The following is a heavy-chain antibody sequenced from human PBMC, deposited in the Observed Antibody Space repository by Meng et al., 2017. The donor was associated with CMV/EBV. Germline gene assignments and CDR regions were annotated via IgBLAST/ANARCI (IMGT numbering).Heavy chain of an antibody. V-gene: IGHV1-69*05. D-gene: IGHD5-18*01. CDR3: ARERGYSYDPYAFDI. J-gene: IGHJ3*02. CDR1: GGTFSSYA. Sequence: SVQVSCKASGGTFSSYAISWVRQAPGQGLEWMGGIIPIFGTANYAQKFQGRVTITTDESTSTAYMELSSLRSEDTTVYYCARERGYSYDPYAFDIWGQGTMVTVSS. CDR2: IIPIFGTA.